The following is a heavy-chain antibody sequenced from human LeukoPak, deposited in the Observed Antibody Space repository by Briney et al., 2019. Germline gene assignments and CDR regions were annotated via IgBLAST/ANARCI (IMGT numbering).Heavy chain of an antibody. D-gene: IGHD2-15*01. CDR3: AALGYCSGGSCPTYDY. Sequence: ASVKVSCKASGYTFTGYYMHWVRQAPGQGLEWMGWINPNSGGTDYAQKFQERVTITRDMSTSTAYMELSSLRSEDTAVYYCAALGYCSGGSCPTYDYWGQGTLVTVSS. J-gene: IGHJ4*02. CDR2: INPNSGGT. CDR1: GYTFTGYY. V-gene: IGHV1-2*02.